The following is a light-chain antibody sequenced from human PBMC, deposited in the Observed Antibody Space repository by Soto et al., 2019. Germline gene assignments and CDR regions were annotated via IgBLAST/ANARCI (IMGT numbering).Light chain of an antibody. CDR2: EVS. Sequence: QSALAQPPSASGSPGQSVTISCTGTSSDVGAYNYVSWYQQHPGKAPKVMIYEVSKRPSGVPDRFSGSKSGNTASQTVSGLQAEDEAEYYCSSYAGTNRVFGTGTKVTVL. CDR3: SSYAGTNRV. J-gene: IGLJ1*01. V-gene: IGLV2-8*01. CDR1: SSDVGAYNY.